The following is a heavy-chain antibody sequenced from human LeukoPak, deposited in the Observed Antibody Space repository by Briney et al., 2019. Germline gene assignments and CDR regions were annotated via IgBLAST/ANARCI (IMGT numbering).Heavy chain of an antibody. D-gene: IGHD4-23*01. CDR1: VGSIGSYY. Sequence: KPSETLSLTCTVSVGSIGSYYWSWIRQSPGKGLDWIGYIHNSGATSYNPSLKSRVTISVDSSKNQFSLKLGSVTASDTAVYYCARQRNDVGGFYIDYWGQGTLVTISS. CDR2: IHNSGAT. J-gene: IGHJ4*02. V-gene: IGHV4-59*08. CDR3: ARQRNDVGGFYIDY.